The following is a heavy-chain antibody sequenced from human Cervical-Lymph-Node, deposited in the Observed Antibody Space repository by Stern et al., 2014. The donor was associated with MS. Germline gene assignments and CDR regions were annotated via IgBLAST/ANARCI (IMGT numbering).Heavy chain of an antibody. V-gene: IGHV3-11*01. CDR2: TSSSGGAI. D-gene: IGHD5-18*01. CDR1: GLTFSDSY. CDR3: ATYNYGFLYY. Sequence: QVQLVESGGGLVKPGGSLRLSCAASGLTFSDSYMSWIRQAPGKGLAWVSYTSSSGGAIYYADSVEGRFTTSRDNAKNSLYLQMNSLRAEDTAVYYCATYNYGFLYYWGQGTLVTVSS. J-gene: IGHJ4*02.